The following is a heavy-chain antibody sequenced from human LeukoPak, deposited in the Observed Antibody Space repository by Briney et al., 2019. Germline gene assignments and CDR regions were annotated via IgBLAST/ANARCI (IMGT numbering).Heavy chain of an antibody. V-gene: IGHV4-34*01. Sequence: PSETLSLTCAVYGGSFSGYYWSWIRQPPGKGLEWIGEINHSGSTNYNPSLKSRVTISVDTSKNQFSLKLSSVTAADMAVYYCARRLVVGNSGYYFDNWGQGTLVTVSS. CDR1: GGSFSGYY. CDR3: ARRLVVGNSGYYFDN. CDR2: INHSGST. D-gene: IGHD1-26*01. J-gene: IGHJ4*02.